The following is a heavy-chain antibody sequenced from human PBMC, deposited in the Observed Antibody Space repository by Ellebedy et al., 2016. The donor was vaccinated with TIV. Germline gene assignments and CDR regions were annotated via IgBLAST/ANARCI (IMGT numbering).Heavy chain of an antibody. CDR2: IYYSGST. J-gene: IGHJ4*02. Sequence: SETLSLTCTVSGGSISSYYWSWIRQPPGKGLEWIGYIYYSGSTNYNPSLKSRVTISADTSKNQFSLKLSSVAAADTAVYYCARVYGGSSGWLATPNFLDYWGQGILVTVSS. CDR3: ARVYGGSSGWLATPNFLDY. D-gene: IGHD6-19*01. V-gene: IGHV4-59*01. CDR1: GGSISSYY.